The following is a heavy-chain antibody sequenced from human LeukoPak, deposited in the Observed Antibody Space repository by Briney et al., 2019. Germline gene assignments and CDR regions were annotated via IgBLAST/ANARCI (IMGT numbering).Heavy chain of an antibody. CDR2: ISSSSSYI. CDR3: ARDGLSRVTIFGVVPMDV. V-gene: IGHV3-21*01. CDR1: GFTFSSYS. J-gene: IGHJ6*02. Sequence: GGSLRLSCAASGFTFSSYSMNWVRQAPGKGLEWVSSISSSSSYIYYADSVKGRFTISRDNAKNSLYLQMNSLRAEDTAVYYCARDGLSRVTIFGVVPMDVWGQGTTVTVSS. D-gene: IGHD3-3*01.